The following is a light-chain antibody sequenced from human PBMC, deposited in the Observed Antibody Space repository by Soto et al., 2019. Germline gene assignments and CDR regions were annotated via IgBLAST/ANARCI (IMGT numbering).Light chain of an antibody. J-gene: IGKJ5*01. CDR3: QQFHSYQGS. V-gene: IGKV1-13*02. CDR1: QDISRS. CDR2: DAS. Sequence: AIQLTQSPSSLSASVGDRVTIVCRASQDISRSLAWYQQKPGKAPKLLIFDASSLQTGVPSRFSGSGSGTDFTLTISSLQPEDFATYYCQQFHSYQGSFGRGTRLEIK.